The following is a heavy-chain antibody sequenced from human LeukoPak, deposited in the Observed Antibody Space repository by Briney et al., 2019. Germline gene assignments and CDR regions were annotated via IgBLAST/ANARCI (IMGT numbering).Heavy chain of an antibody. V-gene: IGHV1-46*01. CDR3: ARGQWFGEGSFYYFDL. Sequence: ASVKVSCKASGYTFTSYYMHWVRQAPGQGLEWMGIINPSGGSTSYAQKFQGRVTMTTDTSTSTAYMELRSLRSDDTAVYYCARGQWFGEGSFYYFDLWGQGTLVTVSS. D-gene: IGHD3-10*01. CDR2: INPSGGST. J-gene: IGHJ4*02. CDR1: GYTFTSYY.